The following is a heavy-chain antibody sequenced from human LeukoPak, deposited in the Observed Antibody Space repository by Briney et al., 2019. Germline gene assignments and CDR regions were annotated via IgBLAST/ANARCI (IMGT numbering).Heavy chain of an antibody. J-gene: IGHJ3*02. D-gene: IGHD2-2*01. Sequence: GGSLRLSCAVSGFTFSSYAMSWVRQAPGKGLEWVSGISGSGGSTDYADSMKGRFTISRDNSKNTLYLEMNSLRAEDTAVYYCAKCTSTSCYGYDAFDIWGQGTMVTVSS. CDR2: ISGSGGST. CDR1: GFTFSSYA. CDR3: AKCTSTSCYGYDAFDI. V-gene: IGHV3-23*01.